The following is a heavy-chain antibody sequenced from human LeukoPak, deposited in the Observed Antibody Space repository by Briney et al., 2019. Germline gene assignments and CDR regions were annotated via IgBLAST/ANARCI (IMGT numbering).Heavy chain of an antibody. CDR2: IYWDDDK. Sequence: SGPTLVKPTQTLTLTCTFSGFSLSTSGVGVGWIRQPPGKALEWLALIYWDDDKRYSPSLKSRLTITKDNSKNQVVLTMTNMDPVDTATYYCAHSVRGESCSGGNCYSGGDYWGQGTLVTVSS. CDR1: GFSLSTSGVG. V-gene: IGHV2-5*02. CDR3: AHSVRGESCSGGNCYSGGDY. D-gene: IGHD2-15*01. J-gene: IGHJ4*02.